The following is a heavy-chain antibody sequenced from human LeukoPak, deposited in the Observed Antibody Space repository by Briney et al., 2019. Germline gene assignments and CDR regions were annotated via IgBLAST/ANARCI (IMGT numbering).Heavy chain of an antibody. CDR1: GFTFRSYA. Sequence: GGSLRLSCAASGFTFRSYAMSWVRQAPGKGLEWVAAISGGGGSTYYADSVKGRFTISRDNSKNTLYLQMNSLSADDTAVFYCARHDRGSGSPYYFDDWGQGTLVT. V-gene: IGHV3-23*01. J-gene: IGHJ4*02. CDR2: ISGGGGST. CDR3: ARHDRGSGSPYYFDD. D-gene: IGHD3-10*01.